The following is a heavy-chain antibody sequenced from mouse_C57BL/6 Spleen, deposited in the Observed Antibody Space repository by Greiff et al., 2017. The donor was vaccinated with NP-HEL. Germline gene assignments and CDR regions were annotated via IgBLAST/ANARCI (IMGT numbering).Heavy chain of an antibody. CDR1: GYTFTDYY. V-gene: IGHV1-26*01. D-gene: IGHD2-4*01. J-gene: IGHJ4*01. Sequence: EVQLQQSGPELVKPGASVKISCKASGYTFTDYYMNWVKQSHGKSLEWIGDINPNNGGTSYNQKFKGKATLTVDKSSSTAYMELRSLTSEDSAVYYCARGDYDMDYWGQGTSVTVSS. CDR2: INPNNGGT. CDR3: ARGDYDMDY.